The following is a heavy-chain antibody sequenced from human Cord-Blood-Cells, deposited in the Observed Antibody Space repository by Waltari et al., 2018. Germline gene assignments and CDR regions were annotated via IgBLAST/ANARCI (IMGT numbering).Heavy chain of an antibody. V-gene: IGHV1-8*01. J-gene: IGHJ3*02. Sequence: QVQLVQSGAEVKKPGASVKVSCKASGYTFTRYDIHWVRQATGQGLEWMGWMNPNRGNTVDAQKFQGRDTMTRKTSISTAYMELSSLRSEDTAVYYCARGLGIAAARWAFDIWRQGTMVTVSS. CDR3: ARGLGIAAARWAFDI. D-gene: IGHD6-13*01. CDR2: MNPNRGNT. CDR1: GYTFTRYD.